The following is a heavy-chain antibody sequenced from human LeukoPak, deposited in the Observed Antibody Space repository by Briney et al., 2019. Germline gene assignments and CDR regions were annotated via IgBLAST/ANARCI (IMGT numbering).Heavy chain of an antibody. V-gene: IGHV3-30*04. Sequence: GRSLRLSCAASGFTFTYYAMHWVRQAPGKGLEWVAVISYDGSDKYYADSVKGRFTISRDNSKNTLYLQMNSLRAEDTAVYYCAKDRRGYSYGYYYYYMDVWGKGTTVTISS. CDR1: GFTFTYYA. CDR3: AKDRRGYSYGYYYYYMDV. J-gene: IGHJ6*03. D-gene: IGHD5-18*01. CDR2: ISYDGSDK.